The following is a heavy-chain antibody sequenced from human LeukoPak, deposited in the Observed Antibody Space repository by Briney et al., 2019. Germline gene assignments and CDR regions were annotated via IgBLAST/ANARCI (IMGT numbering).Heavy chain of an antibody. CDR2: IIPSFGSA. CDR3: ATDHGDYGDYLSY. J-gene: IGHJ4*02. Sequence: GASVKVSCKASGGTFTSYTISWVRQAPGQGLEWMGGIIPSFGSANYAQKFQGRVTITADESTSTAYMELSRLRSEDTAVYYCATDHGDYGDYLSYWGQGTLVTVSS. D-gene: IGHD4-17*01. V-gene: IGHV1-69*13. CDR1: GGTFTSYT.